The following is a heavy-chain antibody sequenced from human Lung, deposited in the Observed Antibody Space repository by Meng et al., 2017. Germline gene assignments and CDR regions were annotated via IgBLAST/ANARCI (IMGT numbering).Heavy chain of an antibody. CDR1: GGSFSDYY. CDR3: ARGPTTMAHDFDY. V-gene: IGHV4-34*01. Sequence: QRGVVLFKASDALSLTCVVPGGSFSDYYWSWIRQPPGKGLEWIGEINHSGSTNYNPSLESRATISVDTSQNNLSLKLSSVTAADSAVYYCARGPTTMAHDFDYWGQGTLVTVSS. D-gene: IGHD4-11*01. CDR2: INHSGST. J-gene: IGHJ4*02.